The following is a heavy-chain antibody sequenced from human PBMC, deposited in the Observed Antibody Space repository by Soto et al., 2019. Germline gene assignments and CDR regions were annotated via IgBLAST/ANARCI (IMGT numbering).Heavy chain of an antibody. CDR3: AKPIAAAMYLLFDY. D-gene: IGHD6-13*01. CDR1: GFTFSSYA. J-gene: IGHJ4*02. Sequence: EVQLLESGGGLVQPGGSLRLSCAASGFTFSSYAMSWVRQAPGKGLEWVSAISGSGGSTYYADSVKGRFTISRDNSKNTLYLQMNSRRAEDTAVYYWAKPIAAAMYLLFDYWGQGTLVTVSS. V-gene: IGHV3-23*01. CDR2: ISGSGGST.